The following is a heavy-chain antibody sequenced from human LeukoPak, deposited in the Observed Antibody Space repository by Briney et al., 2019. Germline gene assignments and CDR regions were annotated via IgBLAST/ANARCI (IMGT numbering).Heavy chain of an antibody. J-gene: IGHJ4*02. CDR2: ISYDENVQ. Sequence: GGSLRLSCAASGFTFSSYGMHWVRQAPGKGLEWLTFISYDENVQCSADSVRGRFAVSRDNSHDTVYLQMDSLRVEDTAVYYCVRASRFRSPGLLDYWGQGTLVTVSS. D-gene: IGHD3-9*01. CDR3: VRASRFRSPGLLDY. V-gene: IGHV3-30*19. CDR1: GFTFSSYG.